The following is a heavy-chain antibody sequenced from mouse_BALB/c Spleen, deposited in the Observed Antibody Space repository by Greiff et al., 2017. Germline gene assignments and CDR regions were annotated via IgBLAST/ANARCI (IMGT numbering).Heavy chain of an antibody. V-gene: IGHV2-2*02. CDR2: IWSGGST. CDR1: GFSLTSYG. Sequence: QVHVKQSGPGLVQPSQSLSITCTVSGFSLTSYGVHWVRQSPGKGLEWLGVIWSGGSTDYNAAFISRLSISKDNSKSQVFFKMNSLQANDTAIYYCARKRGPGYAMDYWGQGTSVTVSS. D-gene: IGHD3-3*01. J-gene: IGHJ4*01. CDR3: ARKRGPGYAMDY.